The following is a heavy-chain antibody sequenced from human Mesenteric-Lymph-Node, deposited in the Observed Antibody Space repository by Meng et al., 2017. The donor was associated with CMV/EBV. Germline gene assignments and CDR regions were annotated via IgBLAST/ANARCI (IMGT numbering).Heavy chain of an antibody. CDR3: AKDTRGGYSYGSPQDY. J-gene: IGHJ4*02. CDR1: GFTFSSYG. Sequence: GESLKISCAASGFTFSSYGMHWVRQAPGKGLEWVAFIRYDGSNKYYADSVKGRFTISRDNSKNTLYLQMNSLRAEDTAVYYCAKDTRGGYSYGSPQDYWGQGTLVTVSS. CDR2: IRYDGSNK. D-gene: IGHD5-18*01. V-gene: IGHV3-30*02.